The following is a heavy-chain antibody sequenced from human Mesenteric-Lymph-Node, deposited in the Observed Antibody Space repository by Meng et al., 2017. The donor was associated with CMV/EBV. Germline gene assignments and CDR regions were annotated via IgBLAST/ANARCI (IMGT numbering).Heavy chain of an antibody. V-gene: IGHV3-20*04. D-gene: IGHD6-6*01. CDR3: ARAVSGRPYYDY. J-gene: IGHJ4*02. CDR1: GFTFDDHA. Sequence: GGSLRLSCEASGFTFDDHAMSWVRQAPGKGLEWVSGINWNGGSTGYADSVKGRFTISSDNSKNTLYLQMNRLRAEDTAVYYCARAVSGRPYYDYWGQGTLVTVSS. CDR2: INWNGGST.